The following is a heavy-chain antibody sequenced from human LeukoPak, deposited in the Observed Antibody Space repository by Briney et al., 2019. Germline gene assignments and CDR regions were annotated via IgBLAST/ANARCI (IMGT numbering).Heavy chain of an antibody. D-gene: IGHD1-26*01. J-gene: IGHJ4*02. V-gene: IGHV4-61*02. CDR1: GGSISSGSYY. CDR2: IYTSGST. CDR3: ARDRSGIESHYFDY. Sequence: SETLSLTCTVSGGSISSGSYYWNWIRQPAGKGLEWIGRIYTSGSTNYNPSLQSRVTISLDTFKNQFSLKLTSVTAADTAVYYCARDRSGIESHYFDYWGQGTLVTVSS.